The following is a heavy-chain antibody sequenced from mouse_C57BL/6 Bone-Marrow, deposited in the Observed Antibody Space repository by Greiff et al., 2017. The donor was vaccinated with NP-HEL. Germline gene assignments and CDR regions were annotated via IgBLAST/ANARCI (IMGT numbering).Heavy chain of an antibody. CDR1: GFSFNTYA. CDR2: IRSKSNNYAT. CDR3: VRRGYRNRGAMDY. V-gene: IGHV10-1*01. D-gene: IGHD2-14*01. Sequence: EVMLVESGGGLVQPKGSLKLSCAASGFSFNTYAMNWVRQAPGKGLEWVARIRSKSNNYATYYADSVKDRFTISRDDSESMLYLQMNNLKTEDTAMYYCVRRGYRNRGAMDYWGQGTSVTVSS. J-gene: IGHJ4*01.